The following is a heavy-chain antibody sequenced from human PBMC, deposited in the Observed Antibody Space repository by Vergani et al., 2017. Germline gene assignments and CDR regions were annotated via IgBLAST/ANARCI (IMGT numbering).Heavy chain of an antibody. Sequence: EVQLVESGGDIVKPGGSLRLSCVASGFSFRNAWMNWVRRTQGKGLEWVGRIKSTFDRGTTDYAAAVKVRFTISRDDSKNTLFLQMNVRKTEDICVYYCTTAPLYCGDGSCYWLRDHHYYGMDVWGQGTTVTVSS. J-gene: IGHJ6*02. CDR2: IKSTFDRGTT. V-gene: IGHV3-15*07. D-gene: IGHD2-21*01. CDR3: TTAPLYCGDGSCYWLRDHHYYGMDV. CDR1: GFSFRNAW.